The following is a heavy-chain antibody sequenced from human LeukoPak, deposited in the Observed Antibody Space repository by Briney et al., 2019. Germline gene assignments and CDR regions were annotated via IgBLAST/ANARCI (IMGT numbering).Heavy chain of an antibody. Sequence: ASVKVSCKASGYTFTSYYMHWVRQAPGQGLEWMGWISTYNGNTNYAQKLQGRVTMTTDTSTSTAYMELRSLRSDDTAVYYCASSPTYNWNYGYFDYWGQGTLVTVSS. CDR3: ASSPTYNWNYGYFDY. J-gene: IGHJ4*02. CDR2: ISTYNGNT. V-gene: IGHV1-18*04. D-gene: IGHD1-7*01. CDR1: GYTFTSYY.